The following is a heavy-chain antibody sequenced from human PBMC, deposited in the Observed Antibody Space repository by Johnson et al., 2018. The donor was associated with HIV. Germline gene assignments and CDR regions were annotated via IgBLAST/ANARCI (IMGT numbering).Heavy chain of an antibody. J-gene: IGHJ3*01. D-gene: IGHD3-3*01. CDR2: ISSTATNI. Sequence: QVQLVESGGGLVKPGGSLRLSCAASGFSFSDYYLSWFRQAPGKGLEWVSYISSTATNIDYADSVKGRFTISRDKAKISMYLQRNRLRADDTAVYYCARERATLFFRASGAAFNVWGQGTMVTVSS. V-gene: IGHV3-11*04. CDR3: ARERATLFFRASGAAFNV. CDR1: GFSFSDYY.